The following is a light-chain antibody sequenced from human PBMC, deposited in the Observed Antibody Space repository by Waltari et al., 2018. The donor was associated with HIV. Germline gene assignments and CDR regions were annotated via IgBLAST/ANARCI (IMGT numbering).Light chain of an antibody. CDR3: QQYGSSLCT. J-gene: IGKJ1*01. CDR1: QSVSSSH. CDR2: AAS. V-gene: IGKV3-20*01. Sequence: EIVLTQSPGTLSLSPGERVILSCRASQSVSSSHLAWYQQKPGQAPRLVIYAASSRATGIPDRFSGSGSGTDFTLTISRLEPEDFAVYYCQQYGSSLCTFGQGTKVEAK.